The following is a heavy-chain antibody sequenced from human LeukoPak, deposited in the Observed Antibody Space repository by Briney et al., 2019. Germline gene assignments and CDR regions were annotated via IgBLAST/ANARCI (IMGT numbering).Heavy chain of an antibody. Sequence: GGSLRLSCAASGFNFRDYSMNWVRQAPGKGLEWVSGINWNGGSTGYADSVKGRFTISRDNAKNSLYLQMNSLRAEDTALYHCARVDCTNGVCYTSTYYYYMDVWGKGTTVTVSS. V-gene: IGHV3-20*01. D-gene: IGHD2-8*01. CDR1: GFNFRDYS. J-gene: IGHJ6*03. CDR3: ARVDCTNGVCYTSTYYYYMDV. CDR2: INWNGGST.